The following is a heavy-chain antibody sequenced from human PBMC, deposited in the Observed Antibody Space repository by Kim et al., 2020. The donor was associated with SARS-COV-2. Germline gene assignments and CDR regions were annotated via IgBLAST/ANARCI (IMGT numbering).Heavy chain of an antibody. J-gene: IGHJ4*02. V-gene: IGHV3-43*01. Sequence: GGSLRLSCAASGFTFDDYTMHWVRQAPGKGLEWVSLISWDGGSTYYADSVKGRFTISRDNSKNSLYLQMNSLRTEDTALYYCAKDWAQGIDSSGPSGGFDYWGQGTLVTVSS. CDR3: AKDWAQGIDSSGPSGGFDY. D-gene: IGHD3-22*01. CDR1: GFTFDDYT. CDR2: ISWDGGST.